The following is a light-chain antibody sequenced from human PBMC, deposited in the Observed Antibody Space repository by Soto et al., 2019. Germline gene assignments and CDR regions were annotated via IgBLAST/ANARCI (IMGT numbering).Light chain of an antibody. CDR3: AAWDDSLNGWE. CDR1: SSNIGSNS. J-gene: IGLJ3*02. CDR2: TNN. Sequence: QSVLTQPPSASGTPGQRVTIFCSGSSSNIGSNSVNWYQQLPGAAPTVLIYTNNQRPSRVPDRFSGSKSGTSASLAISGLRSEDEADYYCAAWDDSLNGWEFGGGTKLTVL. V-gene: IGLV1-44*01.